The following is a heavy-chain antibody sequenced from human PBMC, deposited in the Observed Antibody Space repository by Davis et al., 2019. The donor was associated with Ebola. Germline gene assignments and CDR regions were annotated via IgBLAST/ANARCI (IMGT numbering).Heavy chain of an antibody. CDR2: IDRDGSDT. CDR1: GFTFRDYW. Sequence: GESLKISCAASGFTFRDYWMHWVRQAPGKGLVWVSRIDRDGSDTKYADSVKGRFTISRDDAKNTLYLQMNSLRVEDTAVYYCVRVQVSGSAADRFDYWGQGTLVTVSS. J-gene: IGHJ4*02. CDR3: VRVQVSGSAADRFDY. V-gene: IGHV3-74*03. D-gene: IGHD2-2*01.